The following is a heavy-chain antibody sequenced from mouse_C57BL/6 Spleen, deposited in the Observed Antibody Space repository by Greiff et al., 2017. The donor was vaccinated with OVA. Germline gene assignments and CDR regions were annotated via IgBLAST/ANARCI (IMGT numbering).Heavy chain of an antibody. CDR3: ARLDGYY. CDR1: GFTFSSYG. V-gene: IGHV5-6*02. Sequence: EVKLEESGGDLVKPGGSLKLSCAASGFTFSSYGMSWVRQTPDKRLEWVATISSGGSYTYYPDSVQGRFTISRDNTKNTLDLQMSSLKSEDTAMYNCARLDGYYWGQGTTLTVSS. D-gene: IGHD2-3*01. CDR2: ISSGGSYT. J-gene: IGHJ2*01.